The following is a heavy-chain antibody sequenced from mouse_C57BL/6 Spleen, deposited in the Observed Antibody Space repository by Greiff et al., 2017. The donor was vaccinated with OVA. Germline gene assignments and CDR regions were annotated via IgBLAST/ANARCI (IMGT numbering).Heavy chain of an antibody. CDR3: VRHNPDYYGSSPYAMDY. CDR1: GFSFNTYA. V-gene: IGHV10-1*01. Sequence: EVQLVESGGGLVQPKGSLKLSCAASGFSFNTYAMNWVRQAPGKGLEWVARIRSKSNNYATYYADSVKDRFTISRDDSESMLYLQMNNLKTEDTAMYYCVRHNPDYYGSSPYAMDYWGQGTSVTVSS. J-gene: IGHJ4*01. D-gene: IGHD1-1*01. CDR2: IRSKSNNYAT.